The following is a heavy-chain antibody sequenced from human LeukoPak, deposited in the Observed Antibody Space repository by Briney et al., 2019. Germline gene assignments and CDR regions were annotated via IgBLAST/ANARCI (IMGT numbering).Heavy chain of an antibody. CDR1: GASVSSGSYY. CDR3: ARYFNVYFDY. CDR2: IYYSGST. Sequence: SETLSLTCTVSGASVSSGSYYWSWIRQPPGKGLEWIGHIYYSGSTNYNPSLKSRVTISVDTSKKQFSLKLSSVTAADTAVYYCARYFNVYFDYWGQGTLVTVSS. J-gene: IGHJ4*02. V-gene: IGHV4-61*01. D-gene: IGHD2/OR15-2a*01.